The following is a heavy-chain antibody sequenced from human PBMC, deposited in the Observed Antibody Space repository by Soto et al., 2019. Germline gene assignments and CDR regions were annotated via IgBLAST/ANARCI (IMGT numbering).Heavy chain of an antibody. J-gene: IGHJ4*02. CDR2: IHPGDSDK. CDR1: GYSFTSFW. Sequence: GDSLNISCKGTGYSFTSFWIGWVRQMPGKGLEWVAIIHPGDSDKRYSPSFQGQVTISADSSINTAYLQWSSLRASDTARYYCADLEGSTDNGGQGALVTVSS. CDR3: ADLEGSTDN. D-gene: IGHD2-15*01. V-gene: IGHV5-51*01.